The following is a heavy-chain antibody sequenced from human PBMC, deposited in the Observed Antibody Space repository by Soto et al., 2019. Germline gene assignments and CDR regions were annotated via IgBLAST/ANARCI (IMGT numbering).Heavy chain of an antibody. CDR2: IYYSGST. D-gene: IGHD2-21*01. Sequence: PSETLSLTCTVSGGSISSGDYYWSWIRQPPGKGLEWIGYIYYSGSTYYNPSLKSRVTISVDTSKNQFSLKLSSVTAADTAVYYCARTHIVVDWAFDIWGQGTMVTVSS. J-gene: IGHJ3*02. V-gene: IGHV4-30-4*01. CDR1: GGSISSGDYY. CDR3: ARTHIVVDWAFDI.